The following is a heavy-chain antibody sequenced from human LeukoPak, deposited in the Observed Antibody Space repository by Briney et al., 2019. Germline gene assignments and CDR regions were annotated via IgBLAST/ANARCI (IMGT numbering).Heavy chain of an antibody. CDR2: MNPNSGNT. V-gene: IGHV1-8*01. CDR3: ARGRYYDFWSGYENYYYYGMDV. Sequence: GASVKVSCKASGYTFTSYDINWVRQATGQGLEWMGWMNPNSGNTGYAQKFQGRVTMTRNTSISTAYTELSSLRSEDTAVYYCARGRYYDFWSGYENYYYYGMDVWGQGTTVTVSS. D-gene: IGHD3-3*01. J-gene: IGHJ6*02. CDR1: GYTFTSYD.